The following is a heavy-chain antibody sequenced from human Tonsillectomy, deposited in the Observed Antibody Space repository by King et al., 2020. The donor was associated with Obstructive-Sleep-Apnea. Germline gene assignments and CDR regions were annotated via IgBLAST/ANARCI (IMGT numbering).Heavy chain of an antibody. CDR1: GGSISSGGYY. D-gene: IGHD4-23*01. V-gene: IGHV4-31*03. Sequence: VQLQESGPGLVKPSQTLSLTCTVSGGSISSGGYYWSWIRQHPGKGLEWIGYIYYSGSTYYNPSLKSRVTISVDTSKNQFSLNLSSVTAADTAVYYCARDRIDYGSNAGRYFDYWGQGTLVTVSS. CDR3: ARDRIDYGSNAGRYFDY. CDR2: IYYSGST. J-gene: IGHJ4*02.